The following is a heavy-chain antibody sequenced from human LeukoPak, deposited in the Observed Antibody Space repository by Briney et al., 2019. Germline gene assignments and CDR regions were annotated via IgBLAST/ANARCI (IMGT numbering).Heavy chain of an antibody. V-gene: IGHV4-61*02. Sequence: PSQTLSLTCTVSGGSISSGSYYWSWIRQPVGKGLEWIGRIYTSGSTNYNPSLKSRVTISVDTSKNQFSLKLSSVTAADTAVYYCARVVGRWLQSRYYYYYMDVWGKGTTVTVSS. CDR2: IYTSGST. CDR1: GGSISSGSYY. CDR3: ARVVGRWLQSRYYYYYMDV. D-gene: IGHD5-24*01. J-gene: IGHJ6*03.